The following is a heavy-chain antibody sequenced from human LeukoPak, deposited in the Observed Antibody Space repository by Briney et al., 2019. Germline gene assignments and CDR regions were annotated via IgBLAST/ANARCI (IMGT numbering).Heavy chain of an antibody. D-gene: IGHD2-15*01. Sequence: PSETLSLTCSVSGASISSGSNYWGWIRQPPGKTLEWIGSIYSSGSTYYNPSLKSRVIIIIDTPKNHFSLTLSSVTAADTAVYYCARDPTSYSYSGDYWGQGTLVTVSS. CDR1: GASISSGSNY. V-gene: IGHV4-39*07. J-gene: IGHJ4*02. CDR3: ARDPTSYSYSGDY. CDR2: IYSSGST.